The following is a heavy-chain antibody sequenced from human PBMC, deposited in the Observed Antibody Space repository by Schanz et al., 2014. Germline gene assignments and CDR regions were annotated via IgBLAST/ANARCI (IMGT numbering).Heavy chain of an antibody. CDR2: INSDGSTT. D-gene: IGHD2-15*01. CDR3: ARPIGPNYYYSGLDV. CDR1: GFTFSSYW. Sequence: EVQLVESGGGFVQPGGSLRLSCAASGFTFSSYWMHWVRQAPGKGLVWVSRINSDGSTTIYADSVKGRFTISRANAKNTLYLQMNSLRAEDTAVYYSARPIGPNYYYSGLDVGCSGTTVTGSS. V-gene: IGHV3-74*01. J-gene: IGHJ6*04.